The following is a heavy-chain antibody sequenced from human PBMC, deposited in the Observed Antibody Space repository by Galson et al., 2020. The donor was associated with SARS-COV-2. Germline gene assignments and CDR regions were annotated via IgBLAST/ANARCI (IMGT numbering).Heavy chain of an antibody. CDR3: AKEADYYDSSGDYV. Sequence: GGSLRLSCAASGFTFSSYGMHWVRQAPGKGLEWVAFIRYDGSNKYYADSVKGRFTISRDNSKNTLYLQMNSLRAEDTAVYYCAKEADYYDSSGDYVWGQGTLVTVSS. D-gene: IGHD3-22*01. J-gene: IGHJ4*02. CDR2: IRYDGSNK. CDR1: GFTFSSYG. V-gene: IGHV3-30*02.